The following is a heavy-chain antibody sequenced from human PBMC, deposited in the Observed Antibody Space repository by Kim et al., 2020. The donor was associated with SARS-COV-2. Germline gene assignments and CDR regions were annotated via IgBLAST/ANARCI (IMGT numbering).Heavy chain of an antibody. J-gene: IGHJ4*02. V-gene: IGHV4-34*01. D-gene: IGHD6-19*01. CDR3: ARGRGWQWLVEMSFDY. CDR1: GGSFSGYY. Sequence: SETLSLTCAVYGGSFSGYYWSWIRQPPGKGLEWIGEINHSGSTNYNPSLKSRVTISVDTSKNQFSLKLSSVTAADTAVYYCARGRGWQWLVEMSFDYWGQGTLVTVSS. CDR2: INHSGST.